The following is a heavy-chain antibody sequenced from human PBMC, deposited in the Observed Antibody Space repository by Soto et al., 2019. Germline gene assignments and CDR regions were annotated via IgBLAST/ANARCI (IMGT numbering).Heavy chain of an antibody. Sequence: QVQLVQSGAEVKKPGASVKVSCKASGYTFTSYGISWVRQAPGQGLEWSGWISPYNGNTNYAQKLQCRVTMTAETSTSTAYMELRSPRGDDTAVYYCAGGQATMIVVVGDYWGQGTVVTVSS. J-gene: IGHJ4*02. CDR1: GYTFTSYG. CDR3: AGGQATMIVVVGDY. CDR2: ISPYNGNT. D-gene: IGHD3-22*01. V-gene: IGHV1-18*01.